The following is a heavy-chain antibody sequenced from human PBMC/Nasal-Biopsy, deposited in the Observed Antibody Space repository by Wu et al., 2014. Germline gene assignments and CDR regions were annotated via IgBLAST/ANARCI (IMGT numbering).Heavy chain of an antibody. CDR1: GVLFSGKA. Sequence: RLSCAGSGVLFSGKAIHWVRQAPGKGLEWVSAISASGGSTYYADSVKGRFTISRDNSKNTIYLQMNSLRAEDTAVYYCAKTLERNYYYYYGMDVWGQGTTVTVSS. V-gene: IGHV3-23*01. J-gene: IGHJ6*02. CDR2: ISASGGST. CDR3: AKTLERNYYYYYGMDV. D-gene: IGHD1-1*01.